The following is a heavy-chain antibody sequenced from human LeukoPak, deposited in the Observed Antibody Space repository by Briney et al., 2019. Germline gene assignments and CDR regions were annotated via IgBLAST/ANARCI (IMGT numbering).Heavy chain of an antibody. D-gene: IGHD6-13*01. V-gene: IGHV1-2*02. J-gene: IGHJ6*03. CDR2: INPSSGGA. CDR1: GYTFTGCY. CDR3: ARSSPPTYYHFYYYMDV. Sequence: ASVKVSCKASGYTFTGCYLHWVRQAPGQGLEWMGWINPSSGGAKYAQNFQGRVIITTDTSISTAYMELSSLRSDDTAVYYCARSSPPTYYHFYYYMDVWGKGSTVTVSS.